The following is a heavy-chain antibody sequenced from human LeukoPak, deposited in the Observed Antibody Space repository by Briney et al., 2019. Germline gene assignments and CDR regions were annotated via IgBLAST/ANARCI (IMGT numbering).Heavy chain of an antibody. V-gene: IGHV3-23*01. J-gene: IGHJ5*02. Sequence: GGSLRLSCAASGLSFSSFAMSWVRQGPARGLEWVSSIRGNGETFYADSVKGRFTISRDNSKNTLYLQMNSLRAEDTAVYYCLIRCSSTTCRQQGFDPWGQGTLVIVSS. CDR1: GLSFSSFA. CDR3: LIRCSSTTCRQQGFDP. D-gene: IGHD2-2*01. CDR2: IRGNGET.